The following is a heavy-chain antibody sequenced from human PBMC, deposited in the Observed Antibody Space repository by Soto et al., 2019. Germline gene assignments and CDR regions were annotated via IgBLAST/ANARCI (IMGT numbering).Heavy chain of an antibody. CDR1: GGSFSGYY. V-gene: IGHV4-34*01. CDR2: INHSGST. Sequence: SETLSLTCAVYGGSFSGYYWSWIRQPPGKGLEWIGEINHSGSTNYNPSLKSRVTISVDTSKNQFSLKLSSVTAADTAVYYSARGLGLGPGGSYYNRDYYYGMDVWGQGTTVTVSS. D-gene: IGHD3-10*01. J-gene: IGHJ6*02. CDR3: ARGLGLGPGGSYYNRDYYYGMDV.